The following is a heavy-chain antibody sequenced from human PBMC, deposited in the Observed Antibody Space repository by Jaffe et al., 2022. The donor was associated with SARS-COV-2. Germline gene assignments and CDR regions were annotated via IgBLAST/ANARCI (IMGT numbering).Heavy chain of an antibody. CDR2: ISSGGSTI. V-gene: IGHV3-11*01. Sequence: QVQLVESGGGLVEPGGSLRLSCAASKFTFSDYYMNWIRQAPGKGLEWVSHISSGGSTIYYADSVKGRFTISRDNANNSLYLQMNNLRVEDTAVYYCARNRLSNYGMDVWGQGTTVTVSS. J-gene: IGHJ6*02. CDR3: ARNRLSNYGMDV. CDR1: KFTFSDYY.